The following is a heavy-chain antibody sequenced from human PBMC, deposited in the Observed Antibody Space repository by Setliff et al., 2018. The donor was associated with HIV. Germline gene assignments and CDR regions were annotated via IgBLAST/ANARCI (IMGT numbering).Heavy chain of an antibody. D-gene: IGHD1-20*01. CDR3: TTEDAHNWNDGPLDAFDI. CDR2: VKSKTDGGTT. J-gene: IGHJ3*02. Sequence: PGGSLRLSCKPSGLHVRGAWMNWVRQAPGKGLEWVGRVKSKTDGGTTDHAAPLKGRFTISRDDSKNTLYLQMNSLKTEDTAVYYCTTEDAHNWNDGPLDAFDIWGQGTMVTVSS. CDR1: GLHVRGAW. V-gene: IGHV3-15*01.